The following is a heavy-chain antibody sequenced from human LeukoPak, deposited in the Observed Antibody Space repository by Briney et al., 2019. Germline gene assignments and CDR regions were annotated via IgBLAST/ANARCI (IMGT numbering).Heavy chain of an antibody. CDR2: IYYSGST. D-gene: IGHD3-22*01. Sequence: SETLSLTCTVSGYSISSGYYWSWIRQPPGKGLEWIGYIYYSGSTNYNPSLKSRVTISVDTSKNQFSLKLSSVTAADTAVYYCARGLWDSSGYNYYYYYYMDVWGKGTTVTVSS. CDR3: ARGLWDSSGYNYYYYYYMDV. J-gene: IGHJ6*03. V-gene: IGHV4-59*01. CDR1: GYSISSGYY.